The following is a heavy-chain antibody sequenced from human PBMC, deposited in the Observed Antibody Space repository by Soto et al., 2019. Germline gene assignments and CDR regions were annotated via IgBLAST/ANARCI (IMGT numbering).Heavy chain of an antibody. CDR1: GFTFSSYW. V-gene: IGHV3-74*01. J-gene: IGHJ6*03. Sequence: GGSLRLSCAASGFTFSSYWMHWVRQAPGKGLVWVSRINNDGSSTTYADSVKGRFTISRDNAKNTLYLQMNSLRAEDTAVYYCCYSRTYYYYMDVWGKGTTVTVSS. CDR2: INNDGSST. D-gene: IGHD4-4*01. CDR3: CYSRTYYYYMDV.